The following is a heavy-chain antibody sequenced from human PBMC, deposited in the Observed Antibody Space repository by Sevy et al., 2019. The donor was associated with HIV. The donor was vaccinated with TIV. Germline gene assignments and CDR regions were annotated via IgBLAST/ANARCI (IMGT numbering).Heavy chain of an antibody. CDR1: GFTFSDYY. CDR3: ARDRVHGDPYYFDY. J-gene: IGHJ4*02. V-gene: IGHV3-11*01. D-gene: IGHD4-17*01. CDR2: ISSSGSTI. Sequence: GGSLRLSCAASGFTFSDYYMSWIRQAPGKGLEWVSYISSSGSTIYYADSVKGRFTISRDNAKNSLYLQMNSLRAEDTAVYYCARDRVHGDPYYFDYWGQGTLLTVSS.